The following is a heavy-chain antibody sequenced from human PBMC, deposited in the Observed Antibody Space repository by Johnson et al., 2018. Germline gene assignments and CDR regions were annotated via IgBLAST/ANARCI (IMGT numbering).Heavy chain of an antibody. Sequence: QVQLVESGGGVVQPGRSLRLSCAASGFTFSSYGMHWVRQAPGKGLEWVAVIWYDGSNKYYADSVKGRFTISRDNSKNTLYLQMNSLRAEDTAVYYCARELGLSVKRAFDIGGQGTMVTVSS. V-gene: IGHV3-33*01. D-gene: IGHD1-26*01. CDR3: ARELGLSVKRAFDI. CDR1: GFTFSSYG. J-gene: IGHJ3*02. CDR2: IWYDGSNK.